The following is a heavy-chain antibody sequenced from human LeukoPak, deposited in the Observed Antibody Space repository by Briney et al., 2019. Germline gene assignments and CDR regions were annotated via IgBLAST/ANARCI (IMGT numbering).Heavy chain of an antibody. CDR2: IHPGNSDT. Sequence: GESLKISFKGSGYIFTTYWIGWVRQIPGKGLEWMGIIHPGNSDTRYRPSFQGQVTISADKSITTAYLQWSSLEASDSAMYYCATLDSGGFYVGAHWGQGTLVTVSS. CDR3: ATLDSGGFYVGAH. V-gene: IGHV5-51*01. J-gene: IGHJ4*02. CDR1: GYIFTTYW. D-gene: IGHD3-22*01.